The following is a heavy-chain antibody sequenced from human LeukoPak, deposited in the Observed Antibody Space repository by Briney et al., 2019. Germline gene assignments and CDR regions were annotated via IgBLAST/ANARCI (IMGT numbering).Heavy chain of an antibody. J-gene: IGHJ4*02. Sequence: ASVNVSCTVSGYTLTELSMHWVRQAPGKGLEWMGGFDPEDGETIYAQKFQGRVTMTEDTSTDTAYMELSSLRSEDTAVYYCATGETPPSGVFDYWGQGTLVTVSS. V-gene: IGHV1-24*01. CDR3: ATGETPPSGVFDY. CDR2: FDPEDGET. CDR1: GYTLTELS.